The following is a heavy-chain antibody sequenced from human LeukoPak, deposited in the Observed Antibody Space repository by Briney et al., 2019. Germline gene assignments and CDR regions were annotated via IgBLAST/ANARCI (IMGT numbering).Heavy chain of an antibody. D-gene: IGHD6-13*01. CDR2: ISGSGGST. V-gene: IGHV3-23*01. CDR3: ANLSPRVGAAAGLFDY. Sequence: AGGSLRLSCAASGFTVSSNYMSWVRQAPGKGLEWVSAISGSGGSTYYADSVKGRFTISRDNSKNTLYLQMNSLRAEDTAVYYCANLSPRVGAAAGLFDYWGQGTLVTVSS. CDR1: GFTVSSNY. J-gene: IGHJ4*02.